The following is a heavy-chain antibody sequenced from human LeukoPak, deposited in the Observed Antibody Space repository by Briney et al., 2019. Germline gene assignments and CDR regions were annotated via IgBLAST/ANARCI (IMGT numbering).Heavy chain of an antibody. CDR2: IWYDGSNK. J-gene: IGHJ5*02. Sequence: EGSLRLSCAASGFTFSSYGMHWVRQAPGKGLEWVAVIWYDGSNKYYADSVKGRFTISRDNSKNTLYLQMNSLRAEDTAVYYCAREWVGLDLWGQGTLVTVSA. CDR3: AREWVGLDL. V-gene: IGHV3-33*01. CDR1: GFTFSSYG. D-gene: IGHD3-16*01.